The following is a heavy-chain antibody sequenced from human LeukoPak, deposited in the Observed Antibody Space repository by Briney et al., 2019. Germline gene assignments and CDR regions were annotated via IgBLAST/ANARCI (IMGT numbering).Heavy chain of an antibody. CDR1: GFTFSSYG. D-gene: IGHD3-10*01. V-gene: IGHV3-30*18. J-gene: IGHJ4*02. Sequence: PGGSLRLSCAASGFTFSSYGMHWVRQAPGKGLEWVAVISYDGSNKYYADSVKGRFTISRDNSKNTLYLQMNSLRAEDTAVYYCAKSLGLPSGTNHSGAYWGQGTLVTVSS. CDR2: ISYDGSNK. CDR3: AKSLGLPSGTNHSGAY.